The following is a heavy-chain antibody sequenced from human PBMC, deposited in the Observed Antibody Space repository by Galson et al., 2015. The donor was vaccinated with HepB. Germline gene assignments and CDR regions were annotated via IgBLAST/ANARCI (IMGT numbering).Heavy chain of an antibody. CDR1: GFTFSSSA. V-gene: IGHV1-58*02. J-gene: IGHJ3*02. CDR2: IVVGSGNT. D-gene: IGHD2-8*01. Sequence: SVKVSCKASGFTFSSSAIQWVRQARGQRLEWIGWIVVGSGNTNYAQKFQERVTITRDMSTGTAYMELSSLRSEDTAVYYCAAELIAGGPFDIWGQGTMVTVSS. CDR3: AAELIAGGPFDI.